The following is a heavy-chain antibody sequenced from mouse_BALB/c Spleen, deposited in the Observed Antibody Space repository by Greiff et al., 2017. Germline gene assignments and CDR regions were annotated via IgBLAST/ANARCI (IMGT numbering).Heavy chain of an antibody. Sequence: VQLVESGPGLVQPSQSLSITCTVSGFSLTSYGVHWVRQSPGKGLEWLGVIWSGGSTDYNAAFISRLSISKDNSKSQVFFKMNSLQANDTAIYYCARDDYGRGYYAMDYWGQGTSVTVSS. J-gene: IGHJ4*01. D-gene: IGHD1-1*01. CDR1: GFSLTSYG. CDR3: ARDDYGRGYYAMDY. CDR2: IWSGGST. V-gene: IGHV2-2*02.